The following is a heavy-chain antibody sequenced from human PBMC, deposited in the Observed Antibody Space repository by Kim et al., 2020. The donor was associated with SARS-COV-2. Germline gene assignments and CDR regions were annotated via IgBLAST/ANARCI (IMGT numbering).Heavy chain of an antibody. CDR2: IHPNSGDT. V-gene: IGHV1-2*02. CDR1: GYTFTGYY. Sequence: ASVKVSCKVSGYTFTGYYLHWMRQAPGQGLEWMGWIHPNSGDTTSAQKFQGRVAMTGDTSISTAYMELSRLTSDDTAVYYCTREDFWGQGTLVTVAS. CDR3: TREDF. J-gene: IGHJ4*02.